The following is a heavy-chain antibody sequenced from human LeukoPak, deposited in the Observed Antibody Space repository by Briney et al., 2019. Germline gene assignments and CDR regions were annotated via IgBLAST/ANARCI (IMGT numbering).Heavy chain of an antibody. J-gene: IGHJ5*02. CDR2: ISSSGSNT. Sequence: NPGGSLRLSCAASGFTFSAYDMSWIRQAPGKGLEWVSYISSSGSNTYYADSVKGRFTISRDNAKNSLYLQMNGLRAEDTAGYYCASSSGDYRDCNWFVPWGEGTLVTVSS. CDR3: ASSSGDYRDCNWFVP. V-gene: IGHV3-11*01. CDR1: GFTFSAYD. D-gene: IGHD4-17*01.